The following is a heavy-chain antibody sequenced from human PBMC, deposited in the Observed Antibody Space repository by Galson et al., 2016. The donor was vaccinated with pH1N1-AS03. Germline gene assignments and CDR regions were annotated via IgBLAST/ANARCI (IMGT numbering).Heavy chain of an antibody. CDR3: ARDILTGDYYGMDV. CDR1: GFTFSSYA. Sequence: SLRLSCAVGGFTFSSYATFWLRQAPGKGLEYVSAISGNGFSTYYANSVEDRFTVSRDNSKNTLYLQMNTLRAEDTAVYYCARDILTGDYYGMDVWGQGTTVTVS. V-gene: IGHV3-64*01. J-gene: IGHJ6*02. CDR2: ISGNGFST. D-gene: IGHD2-21*01.